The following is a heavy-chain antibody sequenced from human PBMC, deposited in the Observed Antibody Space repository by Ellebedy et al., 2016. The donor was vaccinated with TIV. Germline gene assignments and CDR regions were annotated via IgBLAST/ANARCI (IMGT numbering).Heavy chain of an antibody. CDR3: ASGVTMVRGVRFDP. CDR1: GGSISSGGYY. D-gene: IGHD3-10*01. V-gene: IGHV4-31*03. J-gene: IGHJ5*02. CDR2: IYYSGST. Sequence: SETLSLXXTVSGGSISSGGYYWSWIRQHPGKGLEWIGYIYYSGSTYYNPSLKSRVTISVDTSKNQFSLKLSSVTAADTAVYYCASGVTMVRGVRFDPWGQGTLVTVSS.